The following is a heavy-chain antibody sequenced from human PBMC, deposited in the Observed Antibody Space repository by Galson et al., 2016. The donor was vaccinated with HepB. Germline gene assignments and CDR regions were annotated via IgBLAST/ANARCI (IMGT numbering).Heavy chain of an antibody. Sequence: PALVKPTQTLTLTCTFSGFSLNTSRMCVSWIRQPPGKALEWLAPIDWDDDKYYRTSLKTRLTISKDTSKNQVVLTMTNMDPVDTATYYCARGTCYYDSSGYYPYWYFDLWGRGTLVTVSS. J-gene: IGHJ2*01. CDR2: IDWDDDK. CDR3: ARGTCYYDSSGYYPYWYFDL. D-gene: IGHD3-22*01. V-gene: IGHV2-70*01. CDR1: GFSLNTSRMC.